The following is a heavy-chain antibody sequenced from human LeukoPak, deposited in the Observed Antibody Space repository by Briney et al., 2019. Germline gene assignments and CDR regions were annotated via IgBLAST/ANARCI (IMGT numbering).Heavy chain of an antibody. CDR2: INHSGST. D-gene: IGHD3-10*01. CDR1: GGSISSYY. Sequence: PSETLSLTCTVSGGSISSYYWSWIRQPPGKGLEWIGEINHSGSTNYNPSLKSRVTISVDTSKNQFSLKLSSVTAADTAVYYCAGLWFRGSNRRRDYWGQGTLVTVSS. V-gene: IGHV4-34*01. J-gene: IGHJ4*02. CDR3: AGLWFRGSNRRRDY.